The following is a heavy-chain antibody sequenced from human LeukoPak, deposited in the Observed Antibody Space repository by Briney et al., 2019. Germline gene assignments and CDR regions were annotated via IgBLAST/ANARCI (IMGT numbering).Heavy chain of an antibody. CDR2: IWYDGSNK. J-gene: IGHJ4*02. Sequence: GGSLRLSCAASGFTFSSYDMHWVRQAPGKGLEWVAVIWYDGSNKYYADSVKGRFTISRDNSKNTLYLQMNSLRAEDTAVYYCARDFPEGTFDYWGQGTLVAVSS. CDR3: ARDFPEGTFDY. CDR1: GFTFSSYD. V-gene: IGHV3-33*01.